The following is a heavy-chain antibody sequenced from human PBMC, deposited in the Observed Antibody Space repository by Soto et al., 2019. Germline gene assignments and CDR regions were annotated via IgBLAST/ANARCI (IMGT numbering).Heavy chain of an antibody. CDR2: INPSGGST. CDR1: GYTFTGYY. D-gene: IGHD3-22*01. J-gene: IGHJ4*02. V-gene: IGHV1-46*01. Sequence: ASVKVSCKASGYTFTGYYMHWVRQAPGQGLEWMGIINPSGGSTSYAQKFQGRVTMTRDTSTSTVYMELSSLRSEDTAVYYCARDRLTGTDYYDSSGAYYFDYWGQGTLVTVSS. CDR3: ARDRLTGTDYYDSSGAYYFDY.